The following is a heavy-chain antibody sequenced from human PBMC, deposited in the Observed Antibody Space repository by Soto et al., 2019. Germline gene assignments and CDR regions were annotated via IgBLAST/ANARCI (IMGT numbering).Heavy chain of an antibody. CDR3: ARGSRGSSSARFADY. CDR2: ISAYNGNT. CDR1: GYTFTSYG. J-gene: IGHJ4*02. V-gene: IGHV1-18*04. Sequence: ASVKVSCKASGYTFTSYGISWVRQAPGQGLEWMGWISAYNGNTNYAQKLQGRVTMTTDTSTSTAYMERRSLRSDDTAVYYCARGSRGSSSARFADYWGQGTLVTVSS. D-gene: IGHD6-6*01.